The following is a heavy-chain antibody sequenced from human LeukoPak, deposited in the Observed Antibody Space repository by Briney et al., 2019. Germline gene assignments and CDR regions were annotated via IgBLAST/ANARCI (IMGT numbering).Heavy chain of an antibody. D-gene: IGHD4-17*01. CDR1: GGSVSRGGSY. Sequence: PSETLSLTCTVSGGSVSRGGSYWSWIRQHPGKGLEWIGYIYYSGSTYYNPSLKSRVTISVDMSKNQFSLKLSSVTAADTAVYYCATAGASLYFDYWGQGTLVTVSS. CDR3: ATAGASLYFDY. V-gene: IGHV4-31*03. J-gene: IGHJ4*02. CDR2: IYYSGST.